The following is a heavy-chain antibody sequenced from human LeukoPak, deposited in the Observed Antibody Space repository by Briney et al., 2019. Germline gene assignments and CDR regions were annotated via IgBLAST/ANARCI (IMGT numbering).Heavy chain of an antibody. CDR1: GFTLSTYE. CDR2: ISRSGSAI. D-gene: IGHD3-22*01. V-gene: IGHV3-48*03. J-gene: IGHJ6*02. CDR3: ARAHQRYYYDSSGYYYRDYYCYGMDV. Sequence: PGGSLRLSRAASGFTLSTYEMNWVRQAPGKGLEWVSYISRSGSAIYYADSLKGRFTLSSDNAKNSLYLQVNSLRAEDTAVYYCARAHQRYYYDSSGYYYRDYYCYGMDVWGQGTTVTVSS.